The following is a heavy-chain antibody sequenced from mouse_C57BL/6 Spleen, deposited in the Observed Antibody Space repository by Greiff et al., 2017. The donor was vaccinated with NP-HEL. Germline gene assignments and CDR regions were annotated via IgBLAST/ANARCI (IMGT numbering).Heavy chain of an antibody. CDR1: GYTFTDYE. Sequence: VQLQQSGAELVRPGASVTLSCKASGYTFTDYEMHWVKQTPVHGLEWIGAIDPETGGTAYNQKFKGKAILTADKSSSTAYMELRSLTSEDSAVYYCTRSQFITTVVATDYYAMDYWGQGTSVTVSS. CDR2: IDPETGGT. D-gene: IGHD1-1*01. V-gene: IGHV1-15*01. J-gene: IGHJ4*01. CDR3: TRSQFITTVVATDYYAMDY.